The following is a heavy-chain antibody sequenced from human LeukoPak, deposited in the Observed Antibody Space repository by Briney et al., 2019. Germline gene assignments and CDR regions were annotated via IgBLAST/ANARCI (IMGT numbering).Heavy chain of an antibody. D-gene: IGHD2-2*02. Sequence: PGGSLRLSCAASGFTFSSYSMNWVRQAPGKGLEWVSYMSSSSSTIYYADSVKGRFTISRDNAKNSLYLQMNSLRAEDTAVYYCARVPHCSSTSCYSDYFDYWGQGTLVTVTS. V-gene: IGHV3-48*01. J-gene: IGHJ4*02. CDR2: MSSSSSTI. CDR3: ARVPHCSSTSCYSDYFDY. CDR1: GFTFSSYS.